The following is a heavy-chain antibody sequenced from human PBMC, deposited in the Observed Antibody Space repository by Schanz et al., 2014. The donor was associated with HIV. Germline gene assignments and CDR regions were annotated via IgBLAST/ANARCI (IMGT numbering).Heavy chain of an antibody. J-gene: IGHJ4*02. V-gene: IGHV3-30*03. D-gene: IGHD3-3*01. CDR3: ARGIGDFDY. CDR1: GFTFSSYS. CDR2: ISYDGSNR. Sequence: EQLVESGGGLVQPGGSLRLSCAASGFTFSSYSMNWVRQAPGKGLAWVALISYDGSNRYYSDSVKGRLTISRDNSKNTLYLQMDSLRAEDTAVYYCARGIGDFDYWGQGTLVTVSS.